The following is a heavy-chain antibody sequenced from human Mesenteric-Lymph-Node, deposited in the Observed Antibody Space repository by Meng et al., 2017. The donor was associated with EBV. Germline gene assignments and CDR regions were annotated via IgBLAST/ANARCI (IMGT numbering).Heavy chain of an antibody. Sequence: QVQLQQSGPGLVKPSQTLSLTCPIFGDSGSTNSAAWSWIRQSPSRGLEWLGRTYYRSKWHNDYAVSVKSRIIINPDTAENQFSLQMNSVTPEDTAVYYCARSYDILTGYYSPDQIFYYYGMDVWGQGTTVTVSS. V-gene: IGHV6-1*01. CDR1: GDSGSTNSAA. CDR2: TYYRSKWHN. D-gene: IGHD3-9*01. CDR3: ARSYDILTGYYSPDQIFYYYGMDV. J-gene: IGHJ6*02.